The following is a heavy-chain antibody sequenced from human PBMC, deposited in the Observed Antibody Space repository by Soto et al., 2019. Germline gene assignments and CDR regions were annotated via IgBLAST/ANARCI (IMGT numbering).Heavy chain of an antibody. CDR3: ARGAGPVSTINFDY. D-gene: IGHD5-12*01. CDR1: RFTFTNYA. J-gene: IGHJ4*02. CDR2: ISGGGGTT. Sequence: EVQLLESGGGLVQPGGSLRLSCAASRFTFTNYAMSWVRQAPGKGLEWVSTISGGGGTTFYTDSVKGRFTISRDNSKTTLYLQLNSLRAEDTAVYYCARGAGPVSTINFDYWGQGTLVTVSS. V-gene: IGHV3-23*01.